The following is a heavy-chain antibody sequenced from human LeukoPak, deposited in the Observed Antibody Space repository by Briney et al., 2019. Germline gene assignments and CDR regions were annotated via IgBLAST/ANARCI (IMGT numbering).Heavy chain of an antibody. V-gene: IGHV1-69*13. CDR2: IIPIFGTA. CDR3: ARHGPFKYYFDY. D-gene: IGHD5-24*01. CDR1: GGTFSSYA. J-gene: IGHJ4*02. Sequence: SVTVSFKASGGTFSSYAISWVRQAPGQGLEWMGGIIPIFGTANYAQKFQGRVTITADESTSTAYMELSSLRSEDTAVYYCARHGPFKYYFDYWGQGTLVTVSS.